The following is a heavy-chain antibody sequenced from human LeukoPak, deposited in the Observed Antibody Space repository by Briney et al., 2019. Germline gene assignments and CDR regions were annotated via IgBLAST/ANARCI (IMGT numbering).Heavy chain of an antibody. CDR2: ICYSGST. CDR3: ARGLIIGTTSPFDY. CDR1: GGSISSSSYY. V-gene: IGHV4-39*07. J-gene: IGHJ4*02. D-gene: IGHD1-7*01. Sequence: SETLSLTCTVSGGSISSSSYYWGWIRQPPGKGLEWIGSICYSGSTYYNPSLKSRVTISVDTSKNQFSLKLSSVTAADTAVYYCARGLIIGTTSPFDYWGQGTLVTVSS.